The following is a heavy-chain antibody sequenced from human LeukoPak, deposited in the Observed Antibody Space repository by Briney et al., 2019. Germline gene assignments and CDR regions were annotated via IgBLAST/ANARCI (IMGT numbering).Heavy chain of an antibody. CDR2: ISDSGDYT. CDR1: GFTFSSYA. Sequence: PGGSLTLSCAGSGFTFSSYAMSWVRQAPGQGLEWVSVISDSGDYTSYADSVRGRFTISRDNSRNTLYLQMISLRPEDTTVYYCAKHTSIGKYCTNGVCSPFDYWGQGTLVTVSS. V-gene: IGHV3-23*01. J-gene: IGHJ4*02. D-gene: IGHD2-8*01. CDR3: AKHTSIGKYCTNGVCSPFDY.